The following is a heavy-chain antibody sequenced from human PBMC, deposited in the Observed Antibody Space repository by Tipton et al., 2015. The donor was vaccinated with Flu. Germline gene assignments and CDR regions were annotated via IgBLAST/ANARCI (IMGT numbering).Heavy chain of an antibody. D-gene: IGHD5-24*01. V-gene: IGHV4-38-2*02. Sequence: TLSLTCTVSGYSISSGFYWGWIRQPPGKGLEWIGNIYHSGSTFYNPSLKSRVTTSVDTSKNQFSLKLSSVTAADTAVYYCARGDGYNFDYWGQGTLVTVSS. CDR1: GYSISSGFY. J-gene: IGHJ4*02. CDR2: IYHSGST. CDR3: ARGDGYNFDY.